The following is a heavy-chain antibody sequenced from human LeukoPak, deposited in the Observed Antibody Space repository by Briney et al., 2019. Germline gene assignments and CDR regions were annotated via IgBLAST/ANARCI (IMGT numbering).Heavy chain of an antibody. D-gene: IGHD3-3*01. CDR2: INHSGST. V-gene: IGHV4-39*07. J-gene: IGHJ4*02. CDR1: GGSISSSNYY. CDR3: ARVYDFWSGPFDY. Sequence: SETLSLTCTVSGGSISSSNYYWGWIRQPPGKGLEWIGEINHSGSTNYNPSLKSRVTISVDKFKNQFSLKLSSVTAADTAVYYCARVYDFWSGPFDYWGQGTLVTVSS.